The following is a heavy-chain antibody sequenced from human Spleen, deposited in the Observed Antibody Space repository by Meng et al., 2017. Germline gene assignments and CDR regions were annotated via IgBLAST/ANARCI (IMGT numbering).Heavy chain of an antibody. CDR2: ISPIFGTA. V-gene: IGHV1-69*13. CDR3: ARFKATPGHVDY. CDR1: GGTFSSYA. Sequence: SSVNVSFQTSGGTFSSYAISWVRQAPVHGLEWMGGISPIFGTANYAQKFQGRVTITADEATSTDYMELSSLRSEDTAVYYCARFKATPGHVDYWGQGTLVTVSS. D-gene: IGHD5-12*01. J-gene: IGHJ4*02.